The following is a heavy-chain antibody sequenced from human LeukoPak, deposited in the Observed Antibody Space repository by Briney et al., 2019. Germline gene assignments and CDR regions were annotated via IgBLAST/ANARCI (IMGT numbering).Heavy chain of an antibody. D-gene: IGHD1-14*01. J-gene: IGHJ3*01. CDR2: INADGSTA. Sequence: PGGSLRLSCAASGCTFGNYRGHWVRQAPGKGLVWVSRINADGSTATYADSVKGRFTISRDNARNTLSLQMNSLTIEDTAVYYCVVVVEPPDSDGFDVWGQGTMITVSS. CDR3: VVVVEPPDSDGFDV. V-gene: IGHV3-74*01. CDR1: GCTFGNYR.